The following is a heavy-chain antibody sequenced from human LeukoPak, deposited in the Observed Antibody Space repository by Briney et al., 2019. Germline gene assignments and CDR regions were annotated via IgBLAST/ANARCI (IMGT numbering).Heavy chain of an antibody. CDR1: GCTFTTYG. J-gene: IGHJ5*02. CDR2: INPYNGNR. Sequence: ASVKVSCKASGCTFTTYGITWVRRAPGQGLEWMGWINPYNGNRKYAQKFQGRVTLTTDTSATTAYMELRSLISDDTAVYYCVRERFGWFDPWGQGTLVTVSS. CDR3: VRERFGWFDP. V-gene: IGHV1-18*01. D-gene: IGHD3-10*01.